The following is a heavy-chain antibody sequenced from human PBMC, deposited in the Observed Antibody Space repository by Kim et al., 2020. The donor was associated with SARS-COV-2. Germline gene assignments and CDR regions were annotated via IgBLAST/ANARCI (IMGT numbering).Heavy chain of an antibody. J-gene: IGHJ1*01. CDR1: GGSFSGYY. D-gene: IGHD2-15*01. Sequence: SETLSLTCAVYGGSFSGYYWNWIRQPPGKGLEWIGEINHSGSTNYNPSLKSRAIISVDTSKNQFSVRLRSVTAADTAVYYCAKDGSQEDLPLKYLQYWSQGTLVTVSS. CDR2: INHSGST. V-gene: IGHV4-34*01. CDR3: AKDGSQEDLPLKYLQY.